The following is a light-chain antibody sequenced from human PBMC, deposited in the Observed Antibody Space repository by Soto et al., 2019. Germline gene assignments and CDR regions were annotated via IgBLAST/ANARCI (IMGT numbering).Light chain of an antibody. Sequence: QSVLTQPASVSGSPGQSITISCSGTSSNIGGYNVVSWYQQHPGKAPKVIVYEGIKRPSGVSDRFSGSTSGSTASLTISGLHAEDEAEYSCCSYVGATTYVFGSGTKVTVL. CDR3: CSYVGATTYV. V-gene: IGLV2-23*01. CDR2: EGI. CDR1: SSNIGGYNV. J-gene: IGLJ1*01.